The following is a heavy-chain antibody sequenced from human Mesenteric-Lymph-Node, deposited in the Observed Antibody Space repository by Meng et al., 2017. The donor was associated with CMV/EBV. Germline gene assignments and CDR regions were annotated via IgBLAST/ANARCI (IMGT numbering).Heavy chain of an antibody. CDR2: AYYGGYT. CDR3: ARDSPKTGDRRDY. V-gene: IGHV4-61*01. J-gene: IGHJ4*02. D-gene: IGHD1-26*01. CDR1: GAPVSSGSYY. Sequence: SETLSPTCTVSGAPVSSGSYYWSCIRQPPGKGLEWIGYAYYGGYTNYNPSLKSRVTISVDTSKNQFSLKLSSVTAADTAVYYCARDSPKTGDRRDYWGQGTLVTVSS.